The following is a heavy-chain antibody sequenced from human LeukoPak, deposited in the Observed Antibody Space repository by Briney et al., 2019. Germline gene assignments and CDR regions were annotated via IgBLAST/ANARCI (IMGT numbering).Heavy chain of an antibody. D-gene: IGHD3-22*01. CDR1: GYTFTSYD. CDR2: MNPNSGNT. Sequence: ASVKVSCKASGYTFTSYDINWVRQATGQGLEWMGWMNPNSGNTGYAQKFQGRVTMTRYTSISTAYMELSSLRSEDTAVYYCARGIWESSGYSPYYFDYWGQGTLVTVSS. V-gene: IGHV1-8*01. J-gene: IGHJ4*02. CDR3: ARGIWESSGYSPYYFDY.